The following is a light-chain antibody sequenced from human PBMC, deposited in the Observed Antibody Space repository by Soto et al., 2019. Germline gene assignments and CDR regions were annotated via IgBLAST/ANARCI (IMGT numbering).Light chain of an antibody. J-gene: IGKJ2*01. CDR1: ESIVNNN. V-gene: IGKV3-20*01. Sequence: VLTQSPGTLSLSPGERATLSCRASESIVNNNLAWYQQRPGQAPRLLISGASNRATGVPDRFSGSGSGSDFNLTIARLEPEDFDVFYCQHYGDSPPEYTFGQGTKLEIK. CDR2: GAS. CDR3: QHYGDSPPEYT.